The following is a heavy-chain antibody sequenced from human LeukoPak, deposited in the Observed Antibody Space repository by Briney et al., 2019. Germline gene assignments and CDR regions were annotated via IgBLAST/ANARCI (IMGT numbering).Heavy chain of an antibody. D-gene: IGHD1-26*01. CDR1: GFTFSSYS. Sequence: PGGSLRLSCAASGFTFSSYSMNWVRQAPGKGLEWVSSISSSSSYIYYADSVKGRFTISRDNAKNSLYLQMNSLRAEDTAVYYCARDLRGSPYYFYYGMDVWGQGTTVTVSS. CDR2: ISSSSSYI. CDR3: ARDLRGSPYYFYYGMDV. J-gene: IGHJ6*02. V-gene: IGHV3-21*01.